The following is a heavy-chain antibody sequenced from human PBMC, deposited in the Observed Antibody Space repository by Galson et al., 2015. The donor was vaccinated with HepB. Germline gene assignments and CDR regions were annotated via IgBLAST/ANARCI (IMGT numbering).Heavy chain of an antibody. CDR2: IYHSGST. CDR1: GYSISSGYY. D-gene: IGHD1-26*01. Sequence: ETLSLTCTVSGYSISSGYYWGWIRQPPGKGLEWIGSIYHSGSTYYNPSLKSRATISVDTSKNQFSLKLSSVTAADTAVYYCARVAWERTIDYWGQGTLITVSS. V-gene: IGHV4-38-2*02. J-gene: IGHJ4*02. CDR3: ARVAWERTIDY.